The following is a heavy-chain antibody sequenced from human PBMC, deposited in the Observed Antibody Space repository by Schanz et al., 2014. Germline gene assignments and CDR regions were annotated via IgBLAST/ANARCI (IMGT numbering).Heavy chain of an antibody. Sequence: EVQLLESGGGLVQPGGSLKLSCAASGLIFSSYAMSWVRQAPGKGLEWVSAISGSGGSTYYADSVKGRFTISRDNSKNTLYLQMNSLKTEDTAVYHCTASWWVEGAPSATLYGMDVWGQGTTVTVSS. J-gene: IGHJ6*02. CDR2: ISGSGGST. CDR3: TASWWVEGAPSATLYGMDV. D-gene: IGHD2-8*02. CDR1: GLIFSSYA. V-gene: IGHV3-23*01.